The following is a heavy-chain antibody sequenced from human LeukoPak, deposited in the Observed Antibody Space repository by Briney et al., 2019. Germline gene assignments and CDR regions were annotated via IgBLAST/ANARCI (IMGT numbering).Heavy chain of an antibody. CDR1: SYTLTNYG. J-gene: IGHJ3*02. Sequence: GASVKVSFKASSYTLTNYGISWVRQAPRQGLEWMGWISAYNGNTNYAQNLQGRVTMTTDTSTNTAYMELRSLRSDDTAVYYCARDQDPGAFDIWGQGTMVTVSS. CDR3: ARDQDPGAFDI. CDR2: ISAYNGNT. V-gene: IGHV1-18*01.